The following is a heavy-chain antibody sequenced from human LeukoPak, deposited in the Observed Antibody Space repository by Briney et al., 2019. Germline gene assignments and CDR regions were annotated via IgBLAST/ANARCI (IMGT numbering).Heavy chain of an antibody. CDR1: GFTFSRYA. D-gene: IGHD3-9*01. CDR2: ISHDGYTI. Sequence: GGSLRLSCAASGFTFSRYALHWVRQAPGTGLEWVAVISHDGYTIKYADSLKGRFTISRDNSNNTVYLQMNSLRPEDTAVYYCARAAVILAASRWFDSWGQGTLVSVSS. CDR3: ARAAVILAASRWFDS. J-gene: IGHJ5*01. V-gene: IGHV3-30-3*01.